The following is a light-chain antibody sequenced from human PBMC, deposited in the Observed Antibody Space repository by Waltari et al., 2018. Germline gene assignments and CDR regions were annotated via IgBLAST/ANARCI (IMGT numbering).Light chain of an antibody. V-gene: IGKV3-15*01. Sequence: LSVSPGERATLSCRASQSVSTNLAWFQQRSGQAPRLLLYGASTRATGIPAKFSGSGSGTEFTLTISSLQSEDFVLYYCQQYESWPLTFGGGTKVEI. CDR2: GAS. CDR3: QQYESWPLT. J-gene: IGKJ4*01. CDR1: QSVSTN.